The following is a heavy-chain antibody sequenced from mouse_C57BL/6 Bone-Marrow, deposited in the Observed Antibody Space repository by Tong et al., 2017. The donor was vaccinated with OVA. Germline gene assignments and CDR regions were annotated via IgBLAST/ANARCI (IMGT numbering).Heavy chain of an antibody. Sequence: VQLQESGPGLVAPSQSLSITCTVSGFSLTSYAISWVRQPPGKGLEWLGVIWTGGGTNYNSALKSRLSISKDNSKSRVFLKMNSLQTDDTARYYCARNGYYGNYYWYFDVWGTGTTVTVSS. V-gene: IGHV2-9-1*01. CDR3: ARNGYYGNYYWYFDV. J-gene: IGHJ1*03. CDR2: IWTGGGT. CDR1: GFSLTSYA. D-gene: IGHD2-1*01.